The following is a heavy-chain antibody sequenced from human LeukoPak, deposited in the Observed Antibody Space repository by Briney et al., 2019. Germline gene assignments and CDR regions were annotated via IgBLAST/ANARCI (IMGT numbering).Heavy chain of an antibody. CDR2: IYHSGST. D-gene: IGHD6-19*01. CDR1: GGSISSSNW. J-gene: IGHJ6*03. CDR3: AKVGENSGWTPYEGNYYYYMDV. Sequence: PSETLSLTCAVSGGSISSSNWWSWVRPPPGRGLEWIGEIYHSGSTNYNPSLKSRVTISVDKSKNQFSLKLSSVTAADTAVYYCAKVGENSGWTPYEGNYYYYMDVWGKGTTVTISS. V-gene: IGHV4-4*02.